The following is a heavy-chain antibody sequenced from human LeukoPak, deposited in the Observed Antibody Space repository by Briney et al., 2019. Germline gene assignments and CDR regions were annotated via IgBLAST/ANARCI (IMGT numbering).Heavy chain of an antibody. CDR2: IYYSGST. CDR1: GGSISSSSYY. D-gene: IGHD6-13*01. J-gene: IGHJ5*02. Sequence: SETLSLTCTVSGGSISSSSYYWGWIRQPPGKGLEWIGSIYYSGSTYYNPSLKSRVTISVDTSKNQFSLKLSSVTAADTAVYYCARFIAAADLNWFDPWGQGTLVTVSS. V-gene: IGHV4-39*07. CDR3: ARFIAAADLNWFDP.